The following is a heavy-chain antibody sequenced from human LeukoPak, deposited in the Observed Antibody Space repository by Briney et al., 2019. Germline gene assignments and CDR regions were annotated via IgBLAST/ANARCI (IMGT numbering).Heavy chain of an antibody. Sequence: ASVKVSCKASGYTFTSYDINWVRQATGQGLEWMGWMNPNSGNTGYAQKFQGRVTMTRNTSISTAYMELSSLRSEDTAVYYCARGRNPQYFDWLLSTYYYYGMDVWGQGTTVTVSS. J-gene: IGHJ6*02. V-gene: IGHV1-8*01. CDR2: MNPNSGNT. CDR3: ARGRNPQYFDWLLSTYYYYGMDV. D-gene: IGHD3-9*01. CDR1: GYTFTSYD.